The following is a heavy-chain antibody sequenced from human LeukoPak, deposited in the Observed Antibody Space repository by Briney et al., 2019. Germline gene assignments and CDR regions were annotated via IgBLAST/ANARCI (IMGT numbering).Heavy chain of an antibody. CDR3: ARDAGYCSGGSCPGYYFDY. CDR2: ISSNGGST. CDR1: GFTFSSYA. V-gene: IGHV3-64*01. Sequence: GGSLRLSCAASGFTFSSYAMHWVRQAPGKGLEYVSAISSNGGSTYYAISVKGRFTISRDNSKNTLYLQMGSLRAEDMAVYYCARDAGYCSGGSCPGYYFDYWGQGTLVTVSS. J-gene: IGHJ4*02. D-gene: IGHD2-15*01.